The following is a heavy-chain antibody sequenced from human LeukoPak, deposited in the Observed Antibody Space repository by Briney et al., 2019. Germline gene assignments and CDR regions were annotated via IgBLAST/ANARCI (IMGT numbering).Heavy chain of an antibody. J-gene: IGHJ4*02. Sequence: GGSLRLSCAASGFTVSSNYMSWVRQAPGKGLEWVSVIYSGGSTYYADSVKGRFTISRDNSKNTLYHQMNSLRAEDTAVYYCARAGYGDSPMDPLDYWGQGTLVTVSS. D-gene: IGHD4-17*01. CDR3: ARAGYGDSPMDPLDY. V-gene: IGHV3-53*01. CDR1: GFTVSSNY. CDR2: IYSGGST.